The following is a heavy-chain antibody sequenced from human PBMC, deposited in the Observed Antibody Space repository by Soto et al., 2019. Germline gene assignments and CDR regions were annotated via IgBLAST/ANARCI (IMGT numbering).Heavy chain of an antibody. Sequence: GGSLRLSCVASGLSFRGSAIHWVRQASGKGLEWVAHIRTKPNSYATTYAASVKGRFTISRDDSKNMAFLQMNSLKIEDTAVYYCTGHARDANNLPCWSQRTLVTVSS. D-gene: IGHD2-8*01. CDR1: GLSFRGSA. J-gene: IGHJ4*02. CDR2: IRTKPNSYAT. V-gene: IGHV3-73*01. CDR3: TGHARDANNLPC.